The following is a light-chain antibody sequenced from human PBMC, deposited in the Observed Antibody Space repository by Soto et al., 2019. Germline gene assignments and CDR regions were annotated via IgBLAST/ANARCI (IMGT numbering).Light chain of an antibody. Sequence: EIVLTQSPGTLSLSPGERATLSCRASQSVRSNYLAWYQQKPGQAPRLLIYGASSRATGIPDRFSGTGSGTAFTLTISRLEPEDFAVYYCQQYGGSPYTFGQGTKLEI. J-gene: IGKJ2*01. CDR1: QSVRSNY. V-gene: IGKV3-20*01. CDR3: QQYGGSPYT. CDR2: GAS.